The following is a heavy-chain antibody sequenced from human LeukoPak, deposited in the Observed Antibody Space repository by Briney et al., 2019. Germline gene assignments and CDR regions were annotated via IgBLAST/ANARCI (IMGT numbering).Heavy chain of an antibody. CDR2: IRGSGADT. J-gene: IGHJ6*02. D-gene: IGHD2-2*01. CDR3: AKALRYCGTTTSCFWGGSVGMDV. CDR1: GFTFSTYA. V-gene: IGHV3-23*01. Sequence: GGSLRLSCAASGFTFSTYAMSWVRQAPGKGLEGVSAIRGSGADTYYADSVKGRFTISRDNSKNTLCLLMSSLGAEDTAVYYCAKALRYCGTTTSCFWGGSVGMDVWGQGTTVTVSS.